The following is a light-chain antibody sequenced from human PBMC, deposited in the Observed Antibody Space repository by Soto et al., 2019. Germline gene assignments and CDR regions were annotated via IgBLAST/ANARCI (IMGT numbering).Light chain of an antibody. V-gene: IGLV2-23*01. CDR1: SGYVGTYSL. CDR2: EGS. J-gene: IGLJ2*01. CDR3: CSYADSNTYVV. Sequence: QSALAQPASVSGSPGQSITISCTGASGYVGTYSLVSWYQQHPDKAPKLVIYEGSKRPSGVSSRFSGSKSGNTASLTISGLQAEDEAEYYCCSYADSNTYVVFGGGTKLTVL.